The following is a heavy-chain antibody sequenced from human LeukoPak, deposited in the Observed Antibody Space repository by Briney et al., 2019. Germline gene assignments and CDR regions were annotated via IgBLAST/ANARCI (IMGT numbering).Heavy chain of an antibody. CDR2: IYYSGST. Sequence: PSETLSLTCTVSGGSISSYYWSWIRQPPGKGLEWIGYIYYSGSTNYNPSLKSRVTISVDTSKNQFSLKLSSVTAADTAVYYCGYSYGYRVDPAQPIDYWGQGTLVTVSS. CDR3: GYSYGYRVDPAQPIDY. V-gene: IGHV4-59*12. D-gene: IGHD5-18*01. J-gene: IGHJ4*02. CDR1: GGSISSYY.